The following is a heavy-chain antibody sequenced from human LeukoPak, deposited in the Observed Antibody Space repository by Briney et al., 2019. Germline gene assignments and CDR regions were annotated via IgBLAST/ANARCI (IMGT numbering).Heavy chain of an antibody. CDR1: GGSISSHY. CDR3: AGRTTAAYFYYGMDV. D-gene: IGHD4-11*01. V-gene: IGHV4-59*11. J-gene: IGHJ6*02. CDR2: VYYSGST. Sequence: SETLPLTCSVSGGSISSHYWSWIRQPPGKGLEWIGSVYYSGSTNYNPSLKSRVTISVDTSKNQFSLRLSSVTAADTAVYYCAGRTTAAYFYYGMDVWGPGTTVTVSS.